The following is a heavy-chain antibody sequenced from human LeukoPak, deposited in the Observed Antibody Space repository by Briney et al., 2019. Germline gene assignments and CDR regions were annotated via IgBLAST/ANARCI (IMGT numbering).Heavy chain of an antibody. Sequence: GGSLRLSCAASGFTFSTYWMSWVRQAPGKGLEWMANIKQDGSEKYDVDSVKGRFTISRDNAKNSLYLQMNSLRAEDTALYYCASDGNDYGDFMDYWGQGTLVTVSS. CDR3: ASDGNDYGDFMDY. V-gene: IGHV3-7*01. CDR2: IKQDGSEK. D-gene: IGHD4-17*01. CDR1: GFTFSTYW. J-gene: IGHJ4*02.